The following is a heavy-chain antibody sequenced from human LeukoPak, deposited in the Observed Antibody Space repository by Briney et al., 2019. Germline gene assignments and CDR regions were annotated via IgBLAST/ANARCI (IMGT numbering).Heavy chain of an antibody. CDR3: ARDQGGVYYYDSSGYPDY. CDR2: INPNSGGT. Sequence: ASVKVSCKASGYTFTGYYMHWVRQAPGQGLERMGWINPNSGGTNYAQKFQGRVTMTRDTSISTAYMELSRLRSDDTAVYYCARDQGGVYYYDSSGYPDYWGQGTLVTVSS. V-gene: IGHV1-2*02. CDR1: GYTFTGYY. D-gene: IGHD3-22*01. J-gene: IGHJ4*02.